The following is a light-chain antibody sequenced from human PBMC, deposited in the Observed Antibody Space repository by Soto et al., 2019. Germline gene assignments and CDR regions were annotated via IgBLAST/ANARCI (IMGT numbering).Light chain of an antibody. J-gene: IGKJ2*01. CDR1: RDISNY. CDR2: GAS. CDR3: QQSYSNLYT. Sequence: DIQVTQSPSSLSASLGDRVSITCRASRDISNYLAWYQQKPGQVPRLLISGASTLHSGVPSRFSGSGSGTDFTLTISSLQPEDFAIYYCQQSYSNLYTFGQGTRLEI. V-gene: IGKV1-27*01.